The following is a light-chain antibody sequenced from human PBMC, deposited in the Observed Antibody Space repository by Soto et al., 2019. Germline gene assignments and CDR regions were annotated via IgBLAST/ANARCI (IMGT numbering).Light chain of an antibody. CDR1: QSVKRR. Sequence: EIVLTQSPATLSLSPGEGATLSCRASQSVKRRLGWYQQKPGQAPTLLIYDVSNRATGIPARFSGSGSDTDFTLTISRRGPEDFAIYSWQQRDDWPLTFGGGTRVEIK. CDR3: QQRDDWPLT. J-gene: IGKJ4*01. V-gene: IGKV3-11*01. CDR2: DVS.